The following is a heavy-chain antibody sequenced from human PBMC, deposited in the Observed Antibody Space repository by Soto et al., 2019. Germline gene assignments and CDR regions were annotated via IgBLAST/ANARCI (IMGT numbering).Heavy chain of an antibody. CDR1: GGTFGSQG. Sequence: PVKVSCKASGGTFGSQGIAWVRQAPGQGLEWMGGFIAMLGTPTYAKKVQGRATITADESLTSSYLELRSLRSEDTAVYFCARGAMANFDYWGQGTVVTVSS. D-gene: IGHD5-18*01. CDR2: FIAMLGTP. CDR3: ARGAMANFDY. V-gene: IGHV1-69*13. J-gene: IGHJ4*02.